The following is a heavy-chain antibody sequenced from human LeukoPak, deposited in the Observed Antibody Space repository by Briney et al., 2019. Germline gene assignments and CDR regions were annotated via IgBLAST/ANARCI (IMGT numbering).Heavy chain of an antibody. J-gene: IGHJ4*02. D-gene: IGHD3-16*02. CDR3: ARGLYYDYVWGSYRSH. CDR1: GFTFSSYS. CDR2: ISSSSSYI. V-gene: IGHV3-21*01. Sequence: GGSLRLSCAASGFTFSSYSMNWVRQAPGKGLEWVSSISSSSSYIYYADSVKGRFTISRDNAKNSLYLQMSSLRAEDTAVYYCARGLYYDYVWGSYRSHWGQGTLVTVSS.